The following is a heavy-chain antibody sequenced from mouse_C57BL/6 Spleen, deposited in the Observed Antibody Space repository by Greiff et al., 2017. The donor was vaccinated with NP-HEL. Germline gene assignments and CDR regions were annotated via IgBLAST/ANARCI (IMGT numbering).Heavy chain of an antibody. J-gene: IGHJ3*01. CDR3: ARGHYEGLFAY. D-gene: IGHD1-1*01. Sequence: QVQLKESGAELVKPGASVKMSCKASGYTFTSYWITWVKQRPRQGLEWIGDIYPGSGSTNYNEKFKSKATLTVDTSSSTAYMQLSSLTSEDSAVYYCARGHYEGLFAYWGQGTLVTVSA. CDR2: IYPGSGST. V-gene: IGHV1-55*01. CDR1: GYTFTSYW.